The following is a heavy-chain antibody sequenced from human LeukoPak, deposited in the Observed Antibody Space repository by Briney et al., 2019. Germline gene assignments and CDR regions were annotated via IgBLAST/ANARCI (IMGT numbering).Heavy chain of an antibody. V-gene: IGHV3-23*01. CDR3: AKGNLQLGQDACDI. CDR1: GFSLSGNA. Sequence: GGSLRLACAASGFSLSGNAVSWVRQAPGKRPEWVAGIGPDDATFCPASVRGRFTISRDTSQNTMYLQMNSLRAEDTALYYCAKGNLQLGQDACDIWGQGTMVTVSS. D-gene: IGHD5-18*01. J-gene: IGHJ3*02. CDR2: IGPDDAT.